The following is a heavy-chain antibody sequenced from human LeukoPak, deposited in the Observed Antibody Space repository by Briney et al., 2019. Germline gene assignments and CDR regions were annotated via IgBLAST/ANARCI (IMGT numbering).Heavy chain of an antibody. CDR3: ARNSIYCSGGSCYSDY. Sequence: SQTLPLTCTVSGGSISSGSYYWSWIRQPAGKGLEWIGRIYTSGSTNYNPSLKSRVTISVDTSKNQFSLKLSSVTAADTAVYYCARNSIYCSGGSCYSDYWGQGTLVTVSS. V-gene: IGHV4-61*02. D-gene: IGHD2-15*01. J-gene: IGHJ4*02. CDR2: IYTSGST. CDR1: GGSISSGSYY.